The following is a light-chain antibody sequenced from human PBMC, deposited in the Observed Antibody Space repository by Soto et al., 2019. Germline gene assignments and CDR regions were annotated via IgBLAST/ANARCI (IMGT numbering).Light chain of an antibody. Sequence: DIRMTQSPSTLSASVGDRVTMTCRASGTISTFLNWYQHKPGKAPKLLISAASRLQSGVPPRFSGSGSGTDFTLTINSLRPEDFASYYCQQSYSSSPITFGPGTRLEIK. CDR1: GTISTF. CDR2: AAS. J-gene: IGKJ5*01. CDR3: QQSYSSSPIT. V-gene: IGKV1-39*01.